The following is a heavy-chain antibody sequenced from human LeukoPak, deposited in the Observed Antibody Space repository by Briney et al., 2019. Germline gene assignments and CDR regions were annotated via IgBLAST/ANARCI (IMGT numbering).Heavy chain of an antibody. V-gene: IGHV4-59*08. CDR3: ARHWANSIAVGFDY. J-gene: IGHJ4*02. Sequence: SETLSLTCTVSGGSISSYYWSWIRQPPGKGLEWIGYIYYSGSTNYNPSLKSRVTISVDTTKNQFSLKLSSVTAADTAVYYCARHWANSIAVGFDYWGQGTLVTVSS. CDR1: GGSISSYY. CDR2: IYYSGST. D-gene: IGHD6-19*01.